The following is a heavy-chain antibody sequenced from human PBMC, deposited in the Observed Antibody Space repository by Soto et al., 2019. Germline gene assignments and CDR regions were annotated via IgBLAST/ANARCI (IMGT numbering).Heavy chain of an antibody. J-gene: IGHJ4*02. CDR3: ARSGIAMRGTDPYDY. CDR2: IFDTGKT. D-gene: IGHD3-10*01. CDR1: GGSITSGGYY. Sequence: QVQLRESGPGLVKPSRTLSVTCAVSGGSITSGGYYYNWIRQFPGKRLEWIGYIFDTGKTDYNPSLRSRATISVDRSRNQFSLSLTSVTAADTAMYYCARSGIAMRGTDPYDYWGQGTLVTVSS. V-gene: IGHV4-31*11.